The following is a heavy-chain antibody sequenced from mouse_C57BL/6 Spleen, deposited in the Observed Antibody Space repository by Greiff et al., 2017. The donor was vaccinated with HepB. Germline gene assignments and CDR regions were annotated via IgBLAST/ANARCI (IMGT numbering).Heavy chain of an antibody. CDR3: ARDEYYYGSSYGLAWFAY. Sequence: EVKLVESGGGLVKPGGSLKLSCAASGFTFSSYAMSWVRQTPEKRLEWVATISDGGSYTYYPDNVKGRFTISRDNAKNNLYLQMSHLKSEDTAMYYCARDEYYYGSSYGLAWFAYWGQGTLVTVSA. CDR1: GFTFSSYA. J-gene: IGHJ3*01. CDR2: ISDGGSYT. V-gene: IGHV5-4*01. D-gene: IGHD1-1*01.